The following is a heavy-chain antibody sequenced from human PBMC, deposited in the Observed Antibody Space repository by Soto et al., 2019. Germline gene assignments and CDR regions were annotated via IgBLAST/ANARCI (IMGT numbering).Heavy chain of an antibody. CDR3: VQRRCGGDFLEIYSSHAYNGLDF. Sequence: QVTLKESGPTLVKPTQTLTLTCTVSGLSLRTTGVGVGWVRQPPGKALEWLALLCWDDDKRYSPSLRSRLTIAKDISEKQVVLTMTNMDTVDTCTYYCVQRRCGGDFLEIYSSHAYNGLDFWGQGTTVTVSS. J-gene: IGHJ6*02. CDR2: LCWDDDK. D-gene: IGHD2-21*02. CDR1: GLSLRTTGVG. V-gene: IGHV2-5*02.